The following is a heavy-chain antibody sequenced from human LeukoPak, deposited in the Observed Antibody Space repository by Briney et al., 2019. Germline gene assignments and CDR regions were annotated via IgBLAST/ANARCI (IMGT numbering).Heavy chain of an antibody. CDR1: GGTFSSYA. J-gene: IGHJ3*02. V-gene: IGHV1-69*04. CDR2: IIPILGIA. Sequence: ASVKVSCKASGGTFSSYAISWVRQAPGQGLEWMGRIIPILGIANYAQKFQGRVTITADKSTSTAYMELSSLRSEDTAVYYCASAGGHDAFDIWGQGTMVTVSP. CDR3: ASAGGHDAFDI.